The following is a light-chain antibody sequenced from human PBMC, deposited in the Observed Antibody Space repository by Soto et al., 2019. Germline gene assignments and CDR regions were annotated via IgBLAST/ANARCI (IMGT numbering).Light chain of an antibody. CDR1: SSNIGAGFD. Sequence: QSVLTQPPSVSGAPGQTVTISCTGSSSNIGAGFDVHWYQQVPGTAPKLVLSGDNTRPSGVPDRFSGSRSGTSASLAITGLQAEDEADYCCQTFDSSLTISWVFGGGTKVTVL. CDR2: GDN. V-gene: IGLV1-40*01. CDR3: QTFDSSLTISWV. J-gene: IGLJ3*02.